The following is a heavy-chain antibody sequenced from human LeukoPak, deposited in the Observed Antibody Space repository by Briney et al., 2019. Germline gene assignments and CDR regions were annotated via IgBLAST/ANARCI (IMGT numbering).Heavy chain of an antibody. J-gene: IGHJ4*02. D-gene: IGHD5/OR15-5a*01. V-gene: IGHV3-53*01. CDR1: GFIVNTNY. CDR2: IYSTGTT. Sequence: PGGSLRLSCAASGFIVNTNYMGWVRQAPGKGLDWVSVIYSTGTTHYADSVKGRFTISRDNSNNTLYLQMNTLRAEDTAVYDCARVGAYGVYKYYFDYWGQGTLVTVSS. CDR3: ARVGAYGVYKYYFDY.